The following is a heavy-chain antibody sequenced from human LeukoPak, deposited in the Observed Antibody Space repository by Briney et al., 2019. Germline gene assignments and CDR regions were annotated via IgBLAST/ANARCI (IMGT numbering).Heavy chain of an antibody. CDR1: GFTVSSDY. J-gene: IGHJ5*02. V-gene: IGHV3-53*04. CDR3: ARNWFDP. Sequence: PGGSLRLSCAASGFTVSSDYMSWVRQGPGKGLEWGSVIYSGGSTYYEEFVEGRFTISRNKSKNTVYLQMNSLRFEDTAMYYCARNWFDPWGQGTLVTVSS. CDR2: IYSGGST.